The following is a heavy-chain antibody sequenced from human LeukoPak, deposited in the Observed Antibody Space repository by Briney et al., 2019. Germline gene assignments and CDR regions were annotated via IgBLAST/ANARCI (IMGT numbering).Heavy chain of an antibody. D-gene: IGHD5-12*01. Sequence: ASVKVSCKASGNTFSDYFIHWVRQAPGQGPEWVGWISPSSGDTEYAQKFRGRVTMTRDTSIKTAYMELTGLTSDDTAVYYCARWTPSMKSGYDFEFWGQGTLVTVSS. V-gene: IGHV1-2*02. CDR1: GNTFSDYF. CDR3: ARWTPSMKSGYDFEF. J-gene: IGHJ4*02. CDR2: ISPSSGDT.